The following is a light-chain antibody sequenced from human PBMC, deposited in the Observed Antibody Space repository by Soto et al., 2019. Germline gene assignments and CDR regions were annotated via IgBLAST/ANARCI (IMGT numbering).Light chain of an antibody. Sequence: QSVLTQPPSASGTPGQIVAISCSGSSSNIGSNTVTWYQQLPGTAPKLLIYSTSQRSSGVPGRFSGSKSGASASLSISGLQSEDEADYYCAACDDTLDVEVFRTGTKVTVL. CDR1: SSNIGSNT. J-gene: IGLJ1*01. CDR3: AACDDTLDVEV. CDR2: STS. V-gene: IGLV1-44*01.